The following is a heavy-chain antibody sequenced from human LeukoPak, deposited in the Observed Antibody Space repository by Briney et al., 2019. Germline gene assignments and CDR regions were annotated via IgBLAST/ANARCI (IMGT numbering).Heavy chain of an antibody. CDR3: ARIMSDNYYDSSGYTDY. D-gene: IGHD3-22*01. CDR2: IKQDGSEK. V-gene: IGHV3-7*01. J-gene: IGHJ4*02. Sequence: PGGSLRLSCVASGFTLSTYWMSWVRQAPGKGLEWVASIKQDGSEKYYVDSVKGRFTISRDNAKNSLYLQMNSLRAEDTAVYYCARIMSDNYYDSSGYTDYWGQGTLVTVSS. CDR1: GFTLSTYW.